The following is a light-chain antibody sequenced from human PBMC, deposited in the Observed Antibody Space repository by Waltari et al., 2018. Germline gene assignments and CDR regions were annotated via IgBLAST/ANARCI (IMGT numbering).Light chain of an antibody. CDR3: QQYGSTPRT. V-gene: IGKV3-20*01. J-gene: IGKJ1*01. Sequence: EVVLTQSPDTLSLSPGEGATLSCRASHSVSRGYLAGYQQRPGQAPRLLISETSSRANGIPDRFSGSGSGTDFTLSISRLESEDFAVYYCQQYGSTPRTFGQGTRV. CDR2: ETS. CDR1: HSVSRGY.